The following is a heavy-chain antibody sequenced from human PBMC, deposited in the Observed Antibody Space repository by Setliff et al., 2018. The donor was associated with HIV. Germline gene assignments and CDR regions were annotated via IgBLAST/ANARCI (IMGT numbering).Heavy chain of an antibody. CDR3: ARRSDFWSEGDAFDI. J-gene: IGHJ3*02. CDR1: DGSSDSHY. V-gene: IGHV4-59*11. D-gene: IGHD3-3*01. CDR2: IHFTGTT. Sequence: PSETLSLTCTVSDGSSDSHYWSWIRQPPGKGLEWIGYIHFTGTTNYNPSLKSRVTLSLDTSKNQFSLELTSVTAADTAVYYCARRSDFWSEGDAFDIWGQGTMVTVSS.